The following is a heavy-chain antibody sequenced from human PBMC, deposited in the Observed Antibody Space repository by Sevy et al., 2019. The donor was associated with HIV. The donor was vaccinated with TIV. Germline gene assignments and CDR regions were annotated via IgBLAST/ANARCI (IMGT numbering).Heavy chain of an antibody. V-gene: IGHV4-34*01. CDR3: ARQCTGSSCSHAFDI. J-gene: IGHJ3*02. CDR2: INHSGGT. D-gene: IGHD2-15*01. CDR1: GGSFSGYY. Sequence: LPETLSLTCAVYGGSFSGYYWSWIRQPPGKGLEWIGEINHSGGTNYNPSLKSRVTISADTSKNQYSLKLNSVTAAETVVYYCARQCTGSSCSHAFDIWGQGTMVTVSS.